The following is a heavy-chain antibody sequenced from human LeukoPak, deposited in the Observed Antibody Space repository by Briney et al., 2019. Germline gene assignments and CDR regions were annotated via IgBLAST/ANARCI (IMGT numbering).Heavy chain of an antibody. V-gene: IGHV3-7*01. D-gene: IGHD2-2*01. CDR1: GLTFSNYW. J-gene: IGHJ4*02. CDR2: IKEDGNEK. Sequence: GGSLRLSCAASGLTFSNYWMSWVRQAPGQGLEWVANIKEDGNEKYYVDSVKGRFTNSRDNAKKLLYLQINSLRAEDTAVYYCARDRSRFYYWGQGTLVTVSS. CDR3: ARDRSRFYY.